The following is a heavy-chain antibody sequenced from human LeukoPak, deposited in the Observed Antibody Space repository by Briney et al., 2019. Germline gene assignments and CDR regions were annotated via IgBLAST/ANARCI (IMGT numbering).Heavy chain of an antibody. D-gene: IGHD2-2*01. CDR1: GGSISSSSYY. CDR3: ARLHNFCSSTSCFHYTFDY. Sequence: SETLSLTCTVSGGSISSSSYYWGWIRQPPGKGLEWIGEINHSGSTNYNPSLKSRVTISVDTSKNQFSLKLSSVTAADTAVYYCARLHNFCSSTSCFHYTFDYWGQGTLVTVSS. J-gene: IGHJ4*02. V-gene: IGHV4-39*07. CDR2: INHSGST.